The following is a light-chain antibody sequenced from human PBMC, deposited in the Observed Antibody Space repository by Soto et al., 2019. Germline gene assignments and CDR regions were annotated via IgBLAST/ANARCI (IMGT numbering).Light chain of an antibody. J-gene: IGKJ2*03. CDR3: QQYGSCFRYS. CDR2: GAF. CDR1: HSVNGNY. Sequence: EIVLTQSPGTLSLSPGERATLSCRASHSVNGNYLTWYKQKPGQAPRLLVYGAFSRATGIPDSFRGSGSGTEITLTISGLEPEDFGAYYWQQYGSCFRYSFGEGTKMVIK. V-gene: IGKV3-20*01.